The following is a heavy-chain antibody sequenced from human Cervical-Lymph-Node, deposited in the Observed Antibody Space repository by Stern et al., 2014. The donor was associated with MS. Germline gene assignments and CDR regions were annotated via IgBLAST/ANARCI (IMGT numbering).Heavy chain of an antibody. J-gene: IGHJ4*02. Sequence: QVQLVQSGGGVVQPGKSLRLSCVASGFTLSDYGMHWIRQAPGKGPEWLAVMWYDGTKKFYADSVKGRFSISRDTSKSTLYLQMNSLRAEDTAVYYCAGAEDKLLTVWGRGTLVTVSS. CDR1: GFTLSDYG. CDR3: AGAEDKLLTV. V-gene: IGHV3-33*01. CDR2: MWYDGTKK. D-gene: IGHD2-15*01.